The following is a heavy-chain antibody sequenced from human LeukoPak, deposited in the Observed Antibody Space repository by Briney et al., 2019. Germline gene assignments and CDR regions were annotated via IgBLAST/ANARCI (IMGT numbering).Heavy chain of an antibody. J-gene: IGHJ4*02. D-gene: IGHD3-3*01. CDR2: ISSTGYTT. CDR1: GFTFGDNE. V-gene: IGHV3-48*03. Sequence: GGSLRLSCAASGFTFGDNEMHWVRQAPGKGLEWVSHISSTGYTTFYADSVKGRFTISRDNAKNSLHLQMNSLGVEDTAVYYCARADAYWSGYHFDHWGQGTLVTVSS. CDR3: ARADAYWSGYHFDH.